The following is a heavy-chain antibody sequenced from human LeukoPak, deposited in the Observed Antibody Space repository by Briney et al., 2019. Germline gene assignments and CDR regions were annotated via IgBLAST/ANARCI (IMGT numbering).Heavy chain of an antibody. CDR1: GGSISSYY. V-gene: IGHV4-59*08. Sequence: PSETLSLTCTVSGGSISSYYWSWIRQPPGKGLEWIGYIYYSGSTNYNPSLKSRVTLSVDTSKNQFSLKLSSVTAADTAVYYCARHVRTRIDRWGQGTLVTVSS. CDR3: ARHVRTRIDR. CDR2: IYYSGST. D-gene: IGHD2-15*01. J-gene: IGHJ5*02.